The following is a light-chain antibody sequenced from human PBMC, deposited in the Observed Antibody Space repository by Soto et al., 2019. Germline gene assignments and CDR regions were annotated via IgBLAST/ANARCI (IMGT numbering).Light chain of an antibody. CDR2: DVS. J-gene: IGLJ1*01. V-gene: IGLV2-14*03. CDR3: SSYTSSSTLEV. CDR1: RSDVGGYNY. Sequence: QSALTQPASVSGSPGQSLTISCTGTRSDVGGYNYVSWYQHHPGKAPKLMIYDVSNRPSGVSNRFSGSKSGNTASLTISGLQAEDDADYYCSSYTSSSTLEVFGTGTKLTVL.